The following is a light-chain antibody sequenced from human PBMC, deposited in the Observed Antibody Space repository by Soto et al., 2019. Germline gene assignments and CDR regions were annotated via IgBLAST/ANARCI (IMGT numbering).Light chain of an antibody. CDR2: SSN. V-gene: IGLV1-44*01. CDR3: AAWDDSLNGVV. J-gene: IGLJ2*01. Sequence: QSVLTQPPSASGTPGQRVTISCSGSSSNIGSNSVNWYQQLPGTAPKLLMYSSNQRPSGVPDRLSGSKSGTSASLAISGLQSEAEADYYCAAWDDSLNGVVFGGGTKLTVL. CDR1: SSNIGSNS.